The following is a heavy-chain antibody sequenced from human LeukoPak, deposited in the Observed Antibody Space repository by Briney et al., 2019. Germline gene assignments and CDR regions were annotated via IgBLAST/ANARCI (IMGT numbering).Heavy chain of an antibody. Sequence: ASVKVSCKASGGTFSSYAISWVRQAPGQGLEWMGRIIPIFGIANYAQKFQGRVTITADKSTSTAYMELSSLRSEDTAVYYCASEYSSGWYGGYYYYGVDVWGKGTTVTVSS. CDR1: GGTFSSYA. V-gene: IGHV1-69*04. D-gene: IGHD6-19*01. J-gene: IGHJ6*04. CDR2: IIPIFGIA. CDR3: ASEYSSGWYGGYYYYGVDV.